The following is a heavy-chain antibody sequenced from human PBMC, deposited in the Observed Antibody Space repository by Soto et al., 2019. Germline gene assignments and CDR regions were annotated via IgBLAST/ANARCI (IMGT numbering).Heavy chain of an antibody. CDR2: IKEDGTEK. D-gene: IGHD6-6*01. Sequence: GGSLRLSCAASGFTFSSHWMGWARQTPGKGLEWVANIKEDGTEKYYVDSVKGRFTISRDNAKNSLYLQMNGLRVEDTAAYYCARVTAARPYDSWGQGTLVTVSS. CDR3: ARVTAARPYDS. CDR1: GFTFSSHW. J-gene: IGHJ4*02. V-gene: IGHV3-7*01.